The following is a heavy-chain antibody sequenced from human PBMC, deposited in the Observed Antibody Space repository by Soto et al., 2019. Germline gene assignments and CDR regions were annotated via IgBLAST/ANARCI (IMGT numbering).Heavy chain of an antibody. D-gene: IGHD3-22*01. J-gene: IGHJ4*02. CDR3: GRGPDSSGSMYYLDD. Sequence: ASVNGSCPASGYMFTYYYIHWVRQGPGQGLEWMGIINPNGGTTTYAQNFQGRVTMTRDTSTNTVYMELTSLTSEDTAIYYCGRGPDSSGSMYYLDDWGKGNLVTVS. CDR2: INPNGGTT. V-gene: IGHV1-46*01. CDR1: GYMFTYYY.